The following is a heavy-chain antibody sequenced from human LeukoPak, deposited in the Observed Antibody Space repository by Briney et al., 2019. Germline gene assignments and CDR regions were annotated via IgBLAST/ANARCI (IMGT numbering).Heavy chain of an antibody. CDR3: ARDLPLGYCSSTSCRYFDY. J-gene: IGHJ4*02. CDR1: GDSVSSNSAA. Sequence: SQTLSLTCAISGDSVSSNSAAWNWIRQSPSRGLEWLGRTYYRSKWYNDYAVSEKSRITINPDTSKNQFSLQLNSVTPEDTAVYYCARDLPLGYCSSTSCRYFDYWGQGTLVTVSS. D-gene: IGHD2-2*01. CDR2: TYYRSKWYN. V-gene: IGHV6-1*01.